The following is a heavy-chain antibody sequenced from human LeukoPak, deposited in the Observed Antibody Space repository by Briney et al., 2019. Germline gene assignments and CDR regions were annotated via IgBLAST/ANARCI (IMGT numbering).Heavy chain of an antibody. V-gene: IGHV3-30*19. CDR1: GFTFSSYG. Sequence: GGSLRLSCAASGFTFSSYGMHWVRQAPGKGLEWVAVISYDGSNNYYADSVKGRFTISRDNSKNTLYLQVNSLRPEDTAVYYCARDRYSSGWYGDFDCWGQGTLVTVSS. CDR3: ARDRYSSGWYGDFDC. CDR2: ISYDGSNN. J-gene: IGHJ4*02. D-gene: IGHD6-19*01.